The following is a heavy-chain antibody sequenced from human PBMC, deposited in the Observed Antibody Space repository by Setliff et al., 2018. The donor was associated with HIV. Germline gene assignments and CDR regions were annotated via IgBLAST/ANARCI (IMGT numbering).Heavy chain of an antibody. Sequence: SETLSLTCAVYGGSFSGYSWNWIRQPPGKGLEWIGNIFYGGNPHYSPSLKSRVTISMDTSRNQFSLKLTSMTAADTAVYYCAREPDYWGQGTLVTVSS. CDR1: GGSFSGYS. CDR3: AREPDY. CDR2: IFYGGNP. D-gene: IGHD1-1*01. J-gene: IGHJ4*02. V-gene: IGHV4-34*12.